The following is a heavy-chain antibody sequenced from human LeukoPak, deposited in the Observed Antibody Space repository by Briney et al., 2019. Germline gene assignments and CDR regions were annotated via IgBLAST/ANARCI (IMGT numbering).Heavy chain of an antibody. D-gene: IGHD3-3*01. CDR2: IYHSGST. V-gene: IGHV4-30-2*01. CDR1: GGSISSGGYY. CDR3: ARDNPEYFWSGYSYSDY. Sequence: PSQTLSLTCTVSGGSISSGGYYWSWIRQPPGKGLEWIGYIYHSGSTYYNPSLKSRVTISVDRSKNQFSLKLSSVTAADTAVYYCARDNPEYFWSGYSYSDYWGQGTLVTVSS. J-gene: IGHJ4*02.